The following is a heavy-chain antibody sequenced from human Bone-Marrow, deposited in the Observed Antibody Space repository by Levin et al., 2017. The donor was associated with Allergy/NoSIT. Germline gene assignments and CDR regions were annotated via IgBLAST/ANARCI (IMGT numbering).Heavy chain of an antibody. CDR3: ARHLSRQLESGIVVPSAMDS. V-gene: IGHV5-10-1*01. CDR1: GYNFDNFW. CDR2: IDPDDSYT. J-gene: IGHJ4*02. Sequence: GESLKISCKVSGYNFDNFWISWVRQMPGKGLEWVARIDPDDSYTNYNPSFRGHVTISADRSINTVYLQWSTLRASATAMYYCARHLSRQLESGIVVPSAMDSWGQGTLVTVTS. D-gene: IGHD2-2*01.